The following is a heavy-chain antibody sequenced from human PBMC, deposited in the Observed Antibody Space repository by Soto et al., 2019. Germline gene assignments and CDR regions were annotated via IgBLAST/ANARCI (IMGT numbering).Heavy chain of an antibody. CDR3: ATEGVLSGTYDF. CDR1: GYTFTDYY. V-gene: IGHV1-2*02. Sequence: QVQLVQSGAEVKKPGASVKVSCKASGYTFTDYYIHWVRQAPGQGLEWMGWINPDSGGTYFAQRFQGRVSMTRDTSISTGYMDLSRLRSDDTAIYYCATEGVLSGTYDFWGPGTLVTVSS. J-gene: IGHJ4*02. D-gene: IGHD2-2*01. CDR2: INPDSGGT.